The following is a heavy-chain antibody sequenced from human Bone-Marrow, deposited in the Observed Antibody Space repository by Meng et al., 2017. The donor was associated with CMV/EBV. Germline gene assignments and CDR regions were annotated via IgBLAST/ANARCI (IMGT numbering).Heavy chain of an antibody. CDR1: GFTFSSYS. D-gene: IGHD1-26*01. V-gene: IGHV3-48*04. CDR2: ISSSGSTI. Sequence: GESLKISCAASGFTFSSYSMNWVRQAPGKGLEWVSYISSSGSTIYYADSVKGRFTISRDNAKNSLYLQMNSLRAEDTAVYYCASLVGENHHDAFDIWGQGTMVTVSS. J-gene: IGHJ3*02. CDR3: ASLVGENHHDAFDI.